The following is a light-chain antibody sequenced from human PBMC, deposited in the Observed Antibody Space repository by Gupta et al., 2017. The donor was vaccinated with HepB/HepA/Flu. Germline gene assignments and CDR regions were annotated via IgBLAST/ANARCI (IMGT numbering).Light chain of an antibody. Sequence: SYALTQPPSVSVSPGQTARITCSGDALPKQYAYWYQQKPGQAPVLLIYKDSERPSGIPERFSGSSSGTTVTLTISGVQAEDEADYYCQSADSSGNYYVFGTGTKVTVL. V-gene: IGLV3-25*03. CDR2: KDS. J-gene: IGLJ1*01. CDR1: ALPKQY. CDR3: QSADSSGNYYV.